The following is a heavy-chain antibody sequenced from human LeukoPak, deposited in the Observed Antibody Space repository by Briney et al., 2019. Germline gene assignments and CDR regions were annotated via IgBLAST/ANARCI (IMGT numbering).Heavy chain of an antibody. J-gene: IGHJ4*02. CDR2: IYYSGST. CDR1: GGSISSSSYY. CDR3: ASTLAYCGGDCYPYY. D-gene: IGHD2-21*02. V-gene: IGHV4-39*01. Sequence: SETLSLTCTVSGGSISSSSYYWGWIRQPPGKGLEWIGSIYYSGSTYYNPSLKSRVTISVDTSKNQFFLKLSSVTAADTAVYYCASTLAYCGGDCYPYYWGQGTLVTVSS.